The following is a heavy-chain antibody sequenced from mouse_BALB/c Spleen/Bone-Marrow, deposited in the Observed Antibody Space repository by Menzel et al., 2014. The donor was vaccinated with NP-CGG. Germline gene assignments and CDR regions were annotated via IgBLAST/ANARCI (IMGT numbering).Heavy chain of an antibody. CDR3: ARERYYGNGRIFEY. CDR1: GFTFSSYG. CDR2: INSNGGST. V-gene: IGHV5-6-3*01. D-gene: IGHD1-1*01. J-gene: IGHJ2*01. Sequence: EVQVVESGGGLVQPGGSLKLSCAASGFTFSSYGMSWVRQTPDKRLELVATINSNGGSTYYPDSVKGRFTISRDNAKNTLYLQTSSLKSEDTAMYYCARERYYGNGRIFEYWGQGTTLTVSS.